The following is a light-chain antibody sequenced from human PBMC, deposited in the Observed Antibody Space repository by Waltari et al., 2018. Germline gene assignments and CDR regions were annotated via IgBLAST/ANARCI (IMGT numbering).Light chain of an antibody. Sequence: QSALTQPASVSGSPGQSITISCTGTSSDVGGYNYVSWYQQHPGKAPKLMIVDVSNRPSGVSNRFSGSKSGNTASLTISGLQAEDEADYYCSSYTSSSTLGVVFGGGTKLTVL. CDR2: DVS. CDR1: SSDVGGYNY. CDR3: SSYTSSSTLGVV. J-gene: IGLJ2*01. V-gene: IGLV2-14*03.